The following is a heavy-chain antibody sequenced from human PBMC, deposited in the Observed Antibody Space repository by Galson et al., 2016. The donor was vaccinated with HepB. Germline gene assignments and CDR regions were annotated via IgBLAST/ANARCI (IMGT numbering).Heavy chain of an antibody. CDR2: ISATGTTI. CDR1: GFDFSRYN. CDR3: ARDSRATFGEPNWFDP. V-gene: IGHV3-48*01. J-gene: IGHJ5*02. D-gene: IGHD3-3*01. Sequence: SLRLSCAASGFDFSRYNMNWVRHAPGKGLDWISFISATGTTIDYADSVKGRFTIPRDNAKNSLYLQMNSLRAEDTAVYYCARDSRATFGEPNWFDPWGQGTLVTVSS.